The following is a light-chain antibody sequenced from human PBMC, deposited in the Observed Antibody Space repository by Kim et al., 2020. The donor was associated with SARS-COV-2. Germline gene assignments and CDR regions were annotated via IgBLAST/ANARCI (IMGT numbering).Light chain of an antibody. J-gene: IGLJ3*02. Sequence: SYELTQPPSVSVSPGQTASITCSGDKLGDKYACWYQQKPGQSPVLVIYQDSNRPSGIPERFSGSNSGNTATLTISGTQAMDEADYYCQAWDSSIWVFGGGTQLTVL. V-gene: IGLV3-1*01. CDR1: KLGDKY. CDR2: QDS. CDR3: QAWDSSIWV.